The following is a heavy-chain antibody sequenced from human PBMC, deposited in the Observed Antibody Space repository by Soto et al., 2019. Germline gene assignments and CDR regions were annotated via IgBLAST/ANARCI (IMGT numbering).Heavy chain of an antibody. CDR2: ISSSSSYI. J-gene: IGHJ4*02. CDR1: GFTFSSYN. D-gene: IGHD6-13*01. Sequence: GGSLRLSCEASGFTFSSYNMNWVRQAPGKGLEWVSSISSSSSYIYYADSVKGRFTISRDNAKNSLYLQMNSLRAEDTAVYYCARMRAAAGTYWGQGTLVTVSS. CDR3: ARMRAAAGTY. V-gene: IGHV3-21*01.